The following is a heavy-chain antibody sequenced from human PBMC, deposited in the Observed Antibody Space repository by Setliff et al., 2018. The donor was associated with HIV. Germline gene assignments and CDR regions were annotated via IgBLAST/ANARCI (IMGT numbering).Heavy chain of an antibody. V-gene: IGHV1-8*02. CDR3: ARGRHSTTAGATKVGY. CDR2: MNPNSTNT. J-gene: IGHJ4*02. D-gene: IGHD1-26*01. CDR1: GYTFINYD. Sequence: ASVKVSCKTSGYTFINYDINWVRQAPGQGLEWMGWMNPNSTNTGYAQRFQGRVILTGDTPISTAYMELISLTSEDTAVYYCARGRHSTTAGATKVGYWGRGTLVTVSS.